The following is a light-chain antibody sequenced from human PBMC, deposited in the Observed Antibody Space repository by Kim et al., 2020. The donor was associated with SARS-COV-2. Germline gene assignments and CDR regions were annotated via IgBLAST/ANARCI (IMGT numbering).Light chain of an antibody. V-gene: IGLV1-44*01. J-gene: IGLJ2*01. CDR2: SNN. Sequence: ELTQPPSASGTPGQRVTISCSGSSSNIGSNTVNWYQQLPGTAPKLLIYSNNQRPSGVPDRFSGSKSGTSASLAISGLQSEDEADYYCAAWDDSLNGPGVVFGGGTQLTVL. CDR1: SSNIGSNT. CDR3: AAWDDSLNGPGVV.